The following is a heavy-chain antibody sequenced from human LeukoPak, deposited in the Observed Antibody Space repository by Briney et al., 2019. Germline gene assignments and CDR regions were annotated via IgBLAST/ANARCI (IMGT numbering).Heavy chain of an antibody. V-gene: IGHV4-38-2*01. CDR1: CYSISSGYY. CDR2: VYHSGST. CDR3: ARLSGAPVRHPIYHFDY. D-gene: IGHD1-26*01. J-gene: IGHJ4*02. Sequence: PSETLSLTCAVSCYSISSGYYWGWIRQPPGKGLEWVGNVYHSGSTYKNPSLKSRVSISLDTSNNQFSLKLTSVTAADTAIYYCARLSGAPVRHPIYHFDYWGQGTLVTVFS.